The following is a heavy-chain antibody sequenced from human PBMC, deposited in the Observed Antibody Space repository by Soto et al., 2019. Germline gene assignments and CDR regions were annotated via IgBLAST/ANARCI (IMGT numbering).Heavy chain of an antibody. CDR3: ARDGGGSYYHGPFDL. CDR1: GFTFSSYG. J-gene: IGHJ3*01. D-gene: IGHD1-26*01. V-gene: IGHV3-30-3*01. CDR2: ISYDGSNK. Sequence: PGGSLRLSCAASGFTFSSYGMRWVRRAPGKGLEWVAVISYDGSNKYYADSVKGRFTISRDNSKNTLYLQMNSQRAEDTAVYYCARDGGGSYYHGPFDLWGQGTMVTVSS.